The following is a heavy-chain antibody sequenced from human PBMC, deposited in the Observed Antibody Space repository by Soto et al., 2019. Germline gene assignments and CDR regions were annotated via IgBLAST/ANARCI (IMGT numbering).Heavy chain of an antibody. CDR2: ISAYNGNT. CDR1: GYTFTSYG. CDR3: ARAAFMITFGGVIVTFYGMDV. Sequence: QVQLVQSGAEVKKPGASVKVSCKASGYTFTSYGISWVRQAPGQGLEWMGWISAYNGNTNYAQKLQGRVTMTTDTSTSTAYMELRSLRSDDTAVYCCARAAFMITFGGVIVTFYGMDVWGQGTTVTVSS. V-gene: IGHV1-18*01. J-gene: IGHJ6*02. D-gene: IGHD3-16*02.